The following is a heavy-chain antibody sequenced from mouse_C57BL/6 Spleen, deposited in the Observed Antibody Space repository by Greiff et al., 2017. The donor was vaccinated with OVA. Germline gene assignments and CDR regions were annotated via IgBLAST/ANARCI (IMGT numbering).Heavy chain of an antibody. CDR2: INPNNGGT. D-gene: IGHD1-2*01. V-gene: IGHV1-26*01. J-gene: IGHJ2*01. Sequence: EVKLQQSGPELVKPGASVKISCKASGYTFTDYYMNWVKQSHGKSLEWIGDINPNNGGTSYNQKFKGKATLTVDKSSSTAYMELRSLTSEDSAVYYCARLLRLDYWGQGTTLTVSS. CDR3: ARLLRLDY. CDR1: GYTFTDYY.